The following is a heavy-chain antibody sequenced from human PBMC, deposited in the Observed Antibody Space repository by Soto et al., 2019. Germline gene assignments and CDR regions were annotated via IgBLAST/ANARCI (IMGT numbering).Heavy chain of an antibody. J-gene: IGHJ4*02. D-gene: IGHD3-3*01. Sequence: GSLRLSCAASGFTFSSYAMSWVRQAPGKGLEWVSAISGSGGSTYYADSVKGQFTISRDNSKNTLYLQMNSLRAEDTAVYYCATYDFWSGYHGSYFDYWGQGTLVTVSS. CDR3: ATYDFWSGYHGSYFDY. CDR1: GFTFSSYA. CDR2: ISGSGGST. V-gene: IGHV3-23*01.